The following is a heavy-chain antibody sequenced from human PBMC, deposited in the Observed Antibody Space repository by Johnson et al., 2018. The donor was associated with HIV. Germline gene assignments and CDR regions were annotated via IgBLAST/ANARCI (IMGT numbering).Heavy chain of an antibody. CDR3: ANGEYVSGLRGAFDI. V-gene: IGHV3-11*04. J-gene: IGHJ3*02. D-gene: IGHD2/OR15-2a*01. CDR2: ISSSGSTI. Sequence: QVQVVESGGGLVKPGGSLRLSCAASGFTFSDYYMSWIRQAPGKGLEWVSYISSSGSTIYYADSVKGRFSLSRDNSKNTLYLQMNSLRAEDTAVYYCANGEYVSGLRGAFDIWGQGTMVTVSS. CDR1: GFTFSDYY.